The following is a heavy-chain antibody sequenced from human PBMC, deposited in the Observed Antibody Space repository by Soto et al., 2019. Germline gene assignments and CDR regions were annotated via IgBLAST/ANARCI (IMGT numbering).Heavy chain of an antibody. Sequence: EVQLVESGGGLVRPGGSLRLSCTVSGFSLRSFYMSWVRQAPGKGLEWVANIKEDGTEQHYVASVEGRFTISRDNPKNTLYLQMNSLRVEETAVYYCARDRKASSYGCSKVLDYWGQGALVTVSA. V-gene: IGHV3-7*03. CDR2: IKEDGTEQ. CDR3: ARDRKASSYGCSKVLDY. J-gene: IGHJ4*02. CDR1: GFSLRSFY. D-gene: IGHD5-18*01.